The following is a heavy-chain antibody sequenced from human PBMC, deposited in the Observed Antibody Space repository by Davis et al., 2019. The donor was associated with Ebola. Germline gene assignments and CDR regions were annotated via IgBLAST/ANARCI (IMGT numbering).Heavy chain of an antibody. V-gene: IGHV4-39*01. CDR1: GASITSSSFY. CDR3: ARSRADVVVVAATVLYYYYDMDV. CDR2: FCFTRDT. J-gene: IGHJ6*04. Sequence: MPSETLSLTCAVSGASITSSSFYWVWIRQSPGKGLEWIGSFCFTRDTRYNPSLKSRGTISVDTSRNQFSLKLSSVTAADTAVYYCARSRADVVVVAATVLYYYYDMDVWGKGTTVTVSS. D-gene: IGHD2-15*01.